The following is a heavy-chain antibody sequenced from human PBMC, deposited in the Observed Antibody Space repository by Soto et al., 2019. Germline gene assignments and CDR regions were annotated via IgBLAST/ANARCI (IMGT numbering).Heavy chain of an antibody. Sequence: QVQLQQWGAGLLKPSETLSLTCAVYGGSFSGYYWTWIRQPPGTGLEWIGEINHSGSTNYNPALKSRVTISVDTSKNQFSLKLTSGSAADTAVYYCARDKITGLFDYWGQGTLVTDSS. V-gene: IGHV4-34*01. CDR2: INHSGST. J-gene: IGHJ4*02. CDR3: ARDKITGLFDY. CDR1: GGSFSGYY. D-gene: IGHD2-8*02.